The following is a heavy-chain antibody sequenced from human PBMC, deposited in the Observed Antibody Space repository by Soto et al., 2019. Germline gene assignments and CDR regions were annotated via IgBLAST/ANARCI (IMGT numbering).Heavy chain of an antibody. D-gene: IGHD2-15*01. CDR2: MNPNSGNT. J-gene: IGHJ6*03. CDR1: GYTFTSYD. Sequence: ASVKVSCKASGYTFTSYDINWVRQATGQGLEWMGWMNPNSGNTGYAQKFQGRVTMTRNTSISTAYMELSSLRSEDTAVYYCARGWRCSGGSCYSLNGYYYYMDVWGKGTTVTVSS. CDR3: ARGWRCSGGSCYSLNGYYYYMDV. V-gene: IGHV1-8*01.